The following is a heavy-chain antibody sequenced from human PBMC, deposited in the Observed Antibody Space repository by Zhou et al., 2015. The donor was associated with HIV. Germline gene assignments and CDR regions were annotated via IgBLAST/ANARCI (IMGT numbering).Heavy chain of an antibody. V-gene: IGHV1-18*01. CDR2: ITAYYDKT. CDR3: ARDDSSGYHSFDY. Sequence: QVQLVQSGAEVKKPGSSVKVSCKASGYTFATYAISWVRQAPGQGLEWMGWITAYYDKTDYAQKFQGRVTMTTDTSTTTASMELRSLRSDDSAMYYCARDDSSGYHSFDYWGQGTLVTVSS. J-gene: IGHJ4*02. D-gene: IGHD3-22*01. CDR1: GYTFATYA.